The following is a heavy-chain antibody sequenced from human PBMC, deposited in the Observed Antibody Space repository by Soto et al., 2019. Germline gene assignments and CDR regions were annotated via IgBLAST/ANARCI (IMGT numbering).Heavy chain of an antibody. CDR2: IYGGGTT. CDR1: WFTVSSKY. V-gene: IGHV3-53*01. CDR3: VQTTGWPGFDF. Sequence: EVQLVESGGGLIQPGGSLRLSCVASWFTVSSKYMTWVSQAPGRGLEWVSVIYGGGTTYYADSVKGRFTISRDNSKNTLYLQVNSLRAEDTAVYYCVQTTGWPGFDFWGQGTLVTVSS. J-gene: IGHJ4*02. D-gene: IGHD6-19*01.